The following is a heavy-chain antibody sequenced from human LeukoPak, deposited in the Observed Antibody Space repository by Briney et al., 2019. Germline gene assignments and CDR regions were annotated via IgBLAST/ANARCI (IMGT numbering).Heavy chain of an antibody. CDR2: IYGSGGST. V-gene: IGHV3-23*01. D-gene: IGHD3-22*01. CDR3: AKDNDYYDSSGYYLGGQFDY. CDR1: VVTPSIYA. J-gene: IGHJ4*02. Sequence: RGSPRLSCAPSVVTPSIYAMSWVRQTPREGVESVSAIYGSGGSTYYADSVKGRFTITRDNSKNTLYLQMNSLRAEDTAVYYCAKDNDYYDSSGYYLGGQFDYWGQGTLVTVSS.